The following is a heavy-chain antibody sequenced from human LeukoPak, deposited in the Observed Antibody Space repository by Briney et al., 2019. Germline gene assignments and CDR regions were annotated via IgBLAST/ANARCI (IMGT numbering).Heavy chain of an antibody. CDR2: INPSGGST. CDR3: ARRLYFDWLPTTGSYNWFDP. D-gene: IGHD3-9*01. V-gene: IGHV1-46*01. Sequence: ASVKVSCKASGYTFTRYYMHWVRQAPGQGLEWMGIINPSGGSTSYAQKFQGRVTMTRDTSTSTVYMELSSLRSEDTAVYYCARRLYFDWLPTTGSYNWFDPWGQGTLVTVSS. J-gene: IGHJ5*02. CDR1: GYTFTRYY.